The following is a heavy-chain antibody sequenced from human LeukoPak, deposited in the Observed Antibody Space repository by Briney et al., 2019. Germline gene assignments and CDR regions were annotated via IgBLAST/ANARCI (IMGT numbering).Heavy chain of an antibody. Sequence: ASAKVSCKASGYTFISYSISWVRQAPGQGLERMGWISAYNGNTNYAQNLQGRVTMTTDTSMSTAYMELSSLRSDDTAVYYCARGPRDGLNYWGQGTLVTVSS. CDR3: ARGPRDGLNY. CDR1: GYTFISYS. V-gene: IGHV1-18*01. J-gene: IGHJ4*02. D-gene: IGHD5-24*01. CDR2: ISAYNGNT.